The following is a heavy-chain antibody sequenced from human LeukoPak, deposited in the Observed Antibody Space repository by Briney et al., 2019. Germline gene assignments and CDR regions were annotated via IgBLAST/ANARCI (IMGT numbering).Heavy chain of an antibody. CDR2: IYTSGST. J-gene: IGHJ3*02. V-gene: IGHV4-4*07. D-gene: IGHD3-10*01. Sequence: PSETLSLTCTVPGGSISSYYWSWIRQPAGKGLEWIGRIYTSGSTNYNPSLKSRVTMSVDTSKNQFSLKLSSVTAADTAVYYCARGAMVRGVGHYGFDIWGQGTMVTVSS. CDR1: GGSISSYY. CDR3: ARGAMVRGVGHYGFDI.